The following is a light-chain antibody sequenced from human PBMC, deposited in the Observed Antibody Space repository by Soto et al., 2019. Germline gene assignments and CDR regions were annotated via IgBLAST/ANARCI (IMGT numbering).Light chain of an antibody. CDR3: QQFQKYPLT. Sequence: AIQMTQSPSSLSASAGDSVTISCRASQAISSALAWYQQKPGKPPKLLIYDVSTLEGGVPSRFSGSGSGTDFTLSISSLQPEDFATYYCQQFQKYPLTFGGGTNVE. V-gene: IGKV1D-13*01. J-gene: IGKJ4*01. CDR2: DVS. CDR1: QAISSA.